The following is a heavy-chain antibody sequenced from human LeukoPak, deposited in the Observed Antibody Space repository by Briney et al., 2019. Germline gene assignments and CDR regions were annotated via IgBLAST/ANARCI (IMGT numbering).Heavy chain of an antibody. J-gene: IGHJ4*02. CDR2: IYTSGST. CDR3: ARTRYYYNSRSYGAPYYFDY. D-gene: IGHD3-10*01. Sequence: SETLSLTCTVSGGSISSGSYYWSWIRQPAGKGLEWIGRIYTSGSTYYNPSLKSRVTISVDTSKNQFSLKLSSVTAADTAVYYCARTRYYYNSRSYGAPYYFDYWGQGTLVTVSS. V-gene: IGHV4-61*02. CDR1: GGSISSGSYY.